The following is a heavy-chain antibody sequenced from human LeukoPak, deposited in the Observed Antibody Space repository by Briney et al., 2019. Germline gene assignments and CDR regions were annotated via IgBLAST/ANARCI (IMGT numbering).Heavy chain of an antibody. V-gene: IGHV3-49*04. CDR2: IRSKACGGTT. Sequence: GGSLRLSCTASGFTFGDYAMSWVRQAPGKGLEWVGFIRSKACGGTTEYAASVKGRFTISRDDSKSIAYLQMNSLKTEDTAVYYCTRDPQPDYDFWSGYYLFRSRYYYGMDVWGQGTTVTVSS. CDR3: TRDPQPDYDFWSGYYLFRSRYYYGMDV. J-gene: IGHJ6*02. CDR1: GFTFGDYA. D-gene: IGHD3-3*01.